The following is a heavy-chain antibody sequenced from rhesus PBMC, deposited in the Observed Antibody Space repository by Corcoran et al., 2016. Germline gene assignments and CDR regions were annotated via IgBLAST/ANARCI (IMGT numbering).Heavy chain of an antibody. CDR2: SSGSKGSN. Sequence: QVQLQESGPGLVKPSETLSLTCAVSGGSISSSNWWSWIRQPPGKGLEWIGYSSGSKGSNYYNPSRKRLVTISKDTSKNQFSLKLSSVTAADTAVYYCARSPSGSPYVDYWGQGVLVTVSS. CDR3: ARSPSGSPYVDY. CDR1: GGSISSSNW. V-gene: IGHV4-65*02. D-gene: IGHD5-12*01. J-gene: IGHJ4*01.